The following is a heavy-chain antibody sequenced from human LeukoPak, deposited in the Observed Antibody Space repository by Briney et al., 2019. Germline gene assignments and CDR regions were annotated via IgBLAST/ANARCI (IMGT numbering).Heavy chain of an antibody. CDR1: GGSISSYY. J-gene: IGHJ3*02. CDR2: IYYSGST. CDR3: ARHKGFLEWLTHDALDI. V-gene: IGHV4-59*08. Sequence: SETLSLTCTVSGGSISSYYWSWIRQPPGKGVEWIGYIYYSGSTNYNPSLKSRVTISVDTSKNQFSLKLSSVTAADTAVYYCARHKGFLEWLTHDALDIWGQGTMVTVSS. D-gene: IGHD3-3*01.